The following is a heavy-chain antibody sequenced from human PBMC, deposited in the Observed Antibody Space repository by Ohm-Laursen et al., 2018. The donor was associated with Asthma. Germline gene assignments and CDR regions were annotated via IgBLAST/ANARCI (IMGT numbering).Heavy chain of an antibody. V-gene: IGHV3-21*01. CDR2: ISSSSSYI. CDR1: GFTFSSYN. J-gene: IGHJ5*02. D-gene: IGHD3-3*01. CDR3: ARAGVTFWRNVNWFDP. Sequence: SLRLSCSASGFTFSSYNMNWVRQAPGKGLEWVSSISSSSSYIYYADSVTGRFTISRDNARNSLYLQMNSLRAEDTAVYYCARAGVTFWRNVNWFDPWGQGTLVTVSS.